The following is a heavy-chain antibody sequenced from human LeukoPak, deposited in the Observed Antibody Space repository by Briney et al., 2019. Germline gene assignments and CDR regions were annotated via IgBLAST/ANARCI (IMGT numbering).Heavy chain of an antibody. V-gene: IGHV1-46*01. CDR1: GYTFANYY. CDR3: ARDSAISPRTEFDP. Sequence: GASVKVSCKASGYTFANYYIHWVRQAPGQGLEWMGIINPKTDSPTYTQKFHGRVALTSDMSARTVYMELSSLTSDDTAVYYCARDSAISPRTEFDPWGQGTLVTVSS. J-gene: IGHJ5*02. CDR2: INPKTDSP. D-gene: IGHD3-3*01.